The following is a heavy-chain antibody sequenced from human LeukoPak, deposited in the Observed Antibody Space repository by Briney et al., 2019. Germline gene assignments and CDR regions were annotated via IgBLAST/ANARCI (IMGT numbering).Heavy chain of an antibody. CDR2: INPSGGST. CDR1: GYTFTSYY. V-gene: IGHV1-46*01. CDR3: AREERYNWNDGDAFDI. Sequence: ASVKVSCKASGYTFTSYYMHWVRQAPGQGLEWMGIINPSGGSTSYAQKFQGRVTTTRDTSTSTVYMELSSLRSEDTAVYYCAREERYNWNDGDAFDIWGQGTMVTVSS. J-gene: IGHJ3*02. D-gene: IGHD1-1*01.